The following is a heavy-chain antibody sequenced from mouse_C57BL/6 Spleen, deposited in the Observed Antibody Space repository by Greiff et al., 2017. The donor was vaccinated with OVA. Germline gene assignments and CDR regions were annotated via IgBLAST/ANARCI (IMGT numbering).Heavy chain of an antibody. CDR2: ISDGGSYT. CDR1: GFTFSSYA. Sequence: EVKLMESGGGLVKPGGSLKLSCAASGFTFSSYAMSWVRQTPEKRLEWVATISDGGSYTYYPDNVKGRFTISRDNAKNNLYLQMSHLKSEDTAMYYCARDGLPYYFDYWGQGTTLTVSS. CDR3: ARDGLPYYFDY. D-gene: IGHD2-4*01. V-gene: IGHV5-4*01. J-gene: IGHJ2*01.